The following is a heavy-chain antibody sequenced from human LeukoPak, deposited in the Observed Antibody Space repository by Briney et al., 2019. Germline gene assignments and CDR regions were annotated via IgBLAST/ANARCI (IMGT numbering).Heavy chain of an antibody. V-gene: IGHV3-74*01. J-gene: IGHJ4*02. D-gene: IGHD1-26*01. CDR1: GFTFSSYW. Sequence: GGSLRLSCAASGFTFSSYWMHWVRQAPGKGLVCVSRITSDGSSTSYADSVRVRFTISRDNAKNTVYLQMNSLRAEDTAVYYCARDLTGAVFDFWGQGTLVAVSS. CDR2: ITSDGSST. CDR3: ARDLTGAVFDF.